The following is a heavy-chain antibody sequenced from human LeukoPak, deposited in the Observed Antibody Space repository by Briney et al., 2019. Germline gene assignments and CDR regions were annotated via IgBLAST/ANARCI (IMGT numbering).Heavy chain of an antibody. D-gene: IGHD2-21*02. J-gene: IGHJ4*02. Sequence: ASVKVSCKASGYTFTNYDINWVRQAPGQGLEWMGWMNPNSGNTGYTQKFQGRITMTRNTSITTAYMELSSLRPEDTAVYYCARYRVKVMTAMAYYFDYWGQGTLVTVSS. CDR3: ARYRVKVMTAMAYYFDY. V-gene: IGHV1-8*01. CDR2: MNPNSGNT. CDR1: GYTFTNYD.